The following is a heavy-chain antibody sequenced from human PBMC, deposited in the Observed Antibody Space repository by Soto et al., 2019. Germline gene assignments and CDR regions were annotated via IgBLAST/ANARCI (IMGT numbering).Heavy chain of an antibody. CDR3: ARVTEPFLSATAVGTRSPIDWFDP. D-gene: IGHD6-13*01. V-gene: IGHV3-21*01. CDR1: GFASSFYT. J-gene: IGHJ5*02. Sequence: GGSLRLSCSASGFASSFYTMSWFRQAPGGGLEWVSTISSSGAFIYYADSVEGRFTISRDNAENSLFLQMNSLRAEDTAVYFCARVTEPFLSATAVGTRSPIDWFDPWGQGTLVTVSS. CDR2: ISSSGAFI.